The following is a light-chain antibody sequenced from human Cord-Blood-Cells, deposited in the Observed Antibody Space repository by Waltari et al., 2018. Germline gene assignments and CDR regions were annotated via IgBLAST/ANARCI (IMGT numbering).Light chain of an antibody. CDR2: GAS. Sequence: EIVLTQSPGTLSLSPGERATLSCRASQSVSSSYLAWYQQKPGQAPRPLIYGASSRATGIPDRFSGSGSGTDFTLTISRREPEDFAVYYCQQYGSSPPLTFGGGTKVEIK. CDR1: QSVSSSY. J-gene: IGKJ4*01. CDR3: QQYGSSPPLT. V-gene: IGKV3-20*01.